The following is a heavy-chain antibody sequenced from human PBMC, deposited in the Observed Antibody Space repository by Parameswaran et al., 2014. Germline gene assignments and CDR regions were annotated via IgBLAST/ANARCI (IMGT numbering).Heavy chain of an antibody. J-gene: IGHJ4*02. D-gene: IGHD6-6*01. CDR3: ARLRYSSSSREYYFDY. V-gene: IGHV4-34*01. Sequence: RWIRQPPGKGLEWIGEINHSGSTNYNPSLKSRVTISVDTSKNQFSLKLSSVTAADTAVYYCARLRYSSSSREYYFDYWGQGTLVTVSS. CDR2: INHSGST.